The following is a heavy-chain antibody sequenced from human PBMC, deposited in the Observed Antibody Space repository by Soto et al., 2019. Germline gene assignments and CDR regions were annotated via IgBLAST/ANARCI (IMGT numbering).Heavy chain of an antibody. D-gene: IGHD3-16*02. CDR3: ARDRYDYIWGSYRRGGFDY. V-gene: IGHV3-7*01. CDR1: GFTFSSYW. CDR2: IKQDGSEK. Sequence: EVQLVESGGGLVQPGGSLRLSCAASGFTFSSYWMSWVRQAPGKGLEWVANIKQDGSEKYYVDAVKGRFTISRDNAKNSRYLQMNSLRAEDTAVYYCARDRYDYIWGSYRRGGFDYWGQGTLVTVSS. J-gene: IGHJ4*02.